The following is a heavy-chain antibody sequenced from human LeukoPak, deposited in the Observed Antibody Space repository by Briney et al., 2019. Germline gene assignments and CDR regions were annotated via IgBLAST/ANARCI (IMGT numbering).Heavy chain of an antibody. Sequence: PGGSLRLSCAASGFTFSSYAMHWVRQAPGKGLEWVAVISYDGSNKYYADSVKGRFTISRDNSENTLYLQMNSLRTEDTAVYYCAKDAPRITEPPPLDYWGQGTLVTVSS. CDR1: GFTFSSYA. D-gene: IGHD1-14*01. J-gene: IGHJ4*02. V-gene: IGHV3-30-3*01. CDR2: ISYDGSNK. CDR3: AKDAPRITEPPPLDY.